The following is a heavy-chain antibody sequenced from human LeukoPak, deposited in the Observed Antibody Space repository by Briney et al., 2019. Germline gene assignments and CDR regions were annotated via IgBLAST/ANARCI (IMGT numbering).Heavy chain of an antibody. CDR2: MNPNSGDT. J-gene: IGHJ6*03. V-gene: IGHV1-8*01. Sequence: SVKVSCKASGYTFTNYDISWVRQASGQGLEWMGWMNPNSGDTGYEQKFQGRVSMTRDTSIGTAYMELSSLTSEDTAVYYCARALRGYSYHMDVWGKGTTVTVSS. CDR3: ARALRGYSYHMDV. CDR1: GYTFTNYD.